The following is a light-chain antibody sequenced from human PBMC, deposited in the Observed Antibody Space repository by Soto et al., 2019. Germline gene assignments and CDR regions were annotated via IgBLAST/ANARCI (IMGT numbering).Light chain of an antibody. Sequence: EIVLTQSPGTLSLSPGERATLSCRASQSVSSSYLAWYQQKPGQAPRLLIYGASSRATGIPDSFSGRGSGTDFTLTISRLEPEDFAVYFCQQYGSSPFFTFGPGTKVDIK. CDR2: GAS. V-gene: IGKV3-20*01. J-gene: IGKJ3*01. CDR3: QQYGSSPFFT. CDR1: QSVSSSY.